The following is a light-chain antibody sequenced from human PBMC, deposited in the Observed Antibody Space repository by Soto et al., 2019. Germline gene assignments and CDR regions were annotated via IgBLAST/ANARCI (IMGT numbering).Light chain of an antibody. V-gene: IGKV3-11*01. CDR2: DAS. CDR3: QQRSRSPLT. CDR1: QSVSSS. J-gene: IGKJ4*01. Sequence: EIVLTQSPATLSLSPGETATLSCRASQSVSSSLAWYQQKPGQTPRLLIYDASNRATGIPARFSGSGSGTTFTLTVSSLAPEDFAVYYCQQRSRSPLTFGGGTKVEIK.